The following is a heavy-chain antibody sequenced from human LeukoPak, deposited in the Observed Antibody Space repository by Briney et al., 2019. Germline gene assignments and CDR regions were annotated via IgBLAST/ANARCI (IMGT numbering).Heavy chain of an antibody. V-gene: IGHV3-23*01. Sequence: PGGSLRLSCAASGFKFSTYVMSWLRQAPGKGLEWVSSINHSGDTTDYADSVKGRVTISRDNSKNTLYVQMKRLRVEDTAVYYCAASDYANWFDPWGQGTLVTVSS. CDR1: GFKFSTYV. CDR2: INHSGDTT. J-gene: IGHJ5*02. D-gene: IGHD4-17*01. CDR3: AASDYANWFDP.